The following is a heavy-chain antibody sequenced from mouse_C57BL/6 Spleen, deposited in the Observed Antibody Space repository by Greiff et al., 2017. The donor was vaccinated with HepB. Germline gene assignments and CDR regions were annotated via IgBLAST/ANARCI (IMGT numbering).Heavy chain of an antibody. Sequence: QVQLQQSGAELVRPGSSVKLSCKASGYTFTSYWMDWVKQRLGQGLEWIGNIYPSDSETHYNQKFKDKATLTVDKSSSTAYMQLSSLTSEDSAVYYCAREGTAQAPFAYWGQGTLVTVSA. D-gene: IGHD3-2*02. CDR1: GYTFTSYW. CDR2: IYPSDSET. J-gene: IGHJ3*01. V-gene: IGHV1-61*01. CDR3: AREGTAQAPFAY.